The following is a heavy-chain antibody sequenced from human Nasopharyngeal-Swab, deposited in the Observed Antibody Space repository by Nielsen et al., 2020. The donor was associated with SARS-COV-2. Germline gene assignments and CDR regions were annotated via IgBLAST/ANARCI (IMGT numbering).Heavy chain of an antibody. V-gene: IGHV3-9*01. CDR2: ISWNSGSI. Sequence: SLKISCAASGFTFDDYAMHWVRQAPGKGLEWVSGISWNSGSIGYADSVKGRFTISRDNAKNSLYLQMNSLRAEDTALYYCAKDTSRIAAAGTPFDYWGQGTLVTVPS. CDR1: GFTFDDYA. D-gene: IGHD6-13*01. J-gene: IGHJ4*02. CDR3: AKDTSRIAAAGTPFDY.